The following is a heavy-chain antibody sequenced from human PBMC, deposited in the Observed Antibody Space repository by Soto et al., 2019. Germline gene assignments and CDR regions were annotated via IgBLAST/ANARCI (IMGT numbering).Heavy chain of an antibody. V-gene: IGHV3-23*01. CDR3: ANFGDGSGRPWRYSDYFDY. J-gene: IGHJ4*02. D-gene: IGHD3-10*01. CDR1: GFTFSSYA. CDR2: ISGSGGST. Sequence: PGGSLRLSCAASGFTFSSYAMSWVRQAPGKGLEWVSAISGSGGSTYYADSVKGRFTISRDNSKNTLYLQMNSLRAEDTALYYCANFGDGSGRPWRYSDYFDYWGQGTLVTVSS.